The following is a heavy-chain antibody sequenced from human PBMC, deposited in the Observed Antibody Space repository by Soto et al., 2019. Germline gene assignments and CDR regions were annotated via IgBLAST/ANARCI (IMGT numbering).Heavy chain of an antibody. Sequence: RSLRLSCAASGFTFSSYGMHWVRQAPGKGLEWVAVISYDGSNKYYADSVKGRFTISRDNSKNTLYLQMNSLRAEDTAVYYCAKPPLYDYVYLGPDYWGQGTLVTVSS. CDR3: AKPPLYDYVYLGPDY. J-gene: IGHJ4*02. CDR2: ISYDGSNK. V-gene: IGHV3-30*18. D-gene: IGHD3-16*01. CDR1: GFTFSSYG.